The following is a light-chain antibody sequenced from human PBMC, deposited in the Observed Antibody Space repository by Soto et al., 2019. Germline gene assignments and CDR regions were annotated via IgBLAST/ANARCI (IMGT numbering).Light chain of an antibody. V-gene: IGKV1-5*01. CDR3: QQYNLA. Sequence: DIQMTQSPSTLSASVGDRVTITCWASQSISSWLAWYQQKPGKAPKLLIYDASSLESGVPSRFSGSGSGTEFTLTISSLQPDDFATYCCQQYNLAFGQGTKVDIK. CDR1: QSISSW. J-gene: IGKJ1*01. CDR2: DAS.